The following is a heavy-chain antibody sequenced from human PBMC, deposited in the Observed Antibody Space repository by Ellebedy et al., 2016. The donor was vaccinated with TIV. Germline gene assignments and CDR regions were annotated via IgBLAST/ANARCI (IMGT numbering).Heavy chain of an antibody. J-gene: IGHJ6*02. CDR1: GGTFSSYA. D-gene: IGHD1-26*01. CDR2: IIPIFGTA. V-gene: IGHV1-69*13. CDR3: AAHYSGSYYYYYGMDV. Sequence: SVKVSXXASGGTFSSYAISWVRQAPGQGLEWMGGIIPIFGTANYAQKFQGRVTITADESTSTAYMELSSLRSEDTAVYYCAAHYSGSYYYYYGMDVWGQGTTVTVSS.